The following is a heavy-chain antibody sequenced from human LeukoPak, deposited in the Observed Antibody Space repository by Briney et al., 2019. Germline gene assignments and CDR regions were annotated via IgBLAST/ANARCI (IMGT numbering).Heavy chain of an antibody. J-gene: IGHJ4*02. Sequence: EASVKVSCXASGYTFTNYDINWVRQASGQGLEWMAWINPNSGGTNYAQKFQGRVTMTRDTSISTAYMELSRLRSDDTAVYYCARGPSGLNWGQGTLVTVSS. CDR1: GYTFTNYD. CDR2: INPNSGGT. V-gene: IGHV1-2*02. CDR3: ARGPSGLN. D-gene: IGHD3-10*01.